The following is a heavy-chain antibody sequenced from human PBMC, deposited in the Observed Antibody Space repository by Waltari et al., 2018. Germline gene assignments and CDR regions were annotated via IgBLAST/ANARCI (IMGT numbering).Heavy chain of an antibody. CDR1: GDSVSNSFV. CDR3: ARDRGRGLYLDT. D-gene: IGHD2-15*01. J-gene: IGHJ5*02. V-gene: IGHV4-4*02. Sequence: QLKLRESGPGLVKPSGTLSLSCAVSGDSVSNSFVWNWVRQSPQKRLEWIGQVHGSGRTNYNPSFASRVSVSIDTSNNQFSLRVTSATAADTAIYYCARDRGRGLYLDTWGPGILVTVSP. CDR2: VHGSGRT.